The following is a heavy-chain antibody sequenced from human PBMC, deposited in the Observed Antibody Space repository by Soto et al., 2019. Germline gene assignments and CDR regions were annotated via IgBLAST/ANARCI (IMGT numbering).Heavy chain of an antibody. CDR1: GYTFTSYG. V-gene: IGHV1-18*01. CDR2: ISAYNGNT. J-gene: IGHJ6*02. Sequence: QVQLVQSGAEVKKPGASVKVSCKASGYTFTSYGISWVRQAPGQGLEWMGWISAYNGNTNYAQKLQGRVTMTTDTSTSTAYMELRSLRSDDTAVYYCARVYSSSFVDSSGWYHHSFFYYYGMDVWGQGTTVTVSS. D-gene: IGHD6-19*01. CDR3: ARVYSSSFVDSSGWYHHSFFYYYGMDV.